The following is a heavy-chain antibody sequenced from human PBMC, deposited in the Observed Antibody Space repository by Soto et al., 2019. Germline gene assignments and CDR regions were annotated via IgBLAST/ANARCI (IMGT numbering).Heavy chain of an antibody. CDR3: ARGPILWFGDPTGMDV. D-gene: IGHD3-10*01. CDR1: GGSISSYY. CDR2: IYYSGST. J-gene: IGHJ6*02. V-gene: IGHV4-59*01. Sequence: QVQLQESGPGLVKPSETLSLTCTVSGGSISSYYWSWIRQPPGKGLEWIGYIYYSGSTNYNPSLKSRVTISVDTSKNQFSLKLSSVTAADTAVYYCARGPILWFGDPTGMDVWGQGTTVTVSS.